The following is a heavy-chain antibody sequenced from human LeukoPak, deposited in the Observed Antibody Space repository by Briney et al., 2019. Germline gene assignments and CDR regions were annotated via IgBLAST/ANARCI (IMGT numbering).Heavy chain of an antibody. CDR1: GFTFSSYS. D-gene: IGHD6-13*01. CDR2: ISSSSSTI. V-gene: IGHV3-48*01. J-gene: IGHJ5*02. CDR3: ARDLSQESSSWQLTGIDP. Sequence: GGSLRLSCAASGFTFSSYSMNWVRQAPGKGLEWVSYISSSSSTIYYADSVKGRFTISRDNAKNSLYLQMNSLRAEDTAVYYCARDLSQESSSWQLTGIDPWGQGTLVTVSS.